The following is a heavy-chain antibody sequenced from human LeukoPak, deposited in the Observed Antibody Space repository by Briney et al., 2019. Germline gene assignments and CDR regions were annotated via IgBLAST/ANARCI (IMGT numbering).Heavy chain of an antibody. CDR2: INHSGST. D-gene: IGHD3-9*01. CDR3: ARHGGYDNGWPRLFDF. V-gene: IGHV4-34*01. CDR1: GGSFSGYY. Sequence: SETLSLTCAVYGGSFSGYYWSWIRQPPGKGLEWIGEINHSGSTNYNPSLKSRVTISVDTSKNQFSLKLSSVTAADTAVYYCARHGGYDNGWPRLFDFWGQGTLVTVSS. J-gene: IGHJ4*01.